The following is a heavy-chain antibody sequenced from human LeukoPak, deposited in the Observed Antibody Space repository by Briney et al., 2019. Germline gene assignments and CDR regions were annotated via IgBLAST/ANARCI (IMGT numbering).Heavy chain of an antibody. D-gene: IGHD6-13*01. Sequence: PSETLSLTCTVSGGSISNYYWSWIRQPPGKELEWIGYIYYSGSTNYNPSLKSRVTISVDTSKNQFSLKLSSVTAADTAAYYCARSYASSWYWNWFDPWGQGTLVTVSS. CDR2: IYYSGST. CDR1: GGSISNYY. CDR3: ARSYASSWYWNWFDP. J-gene: IGHJ5*02. V-gene: IGHV4-59*01.